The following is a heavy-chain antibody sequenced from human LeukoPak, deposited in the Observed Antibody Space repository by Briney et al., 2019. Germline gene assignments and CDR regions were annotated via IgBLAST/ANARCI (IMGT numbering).Heavy chain of an antibody. Sequence: ASVKVSCKASGYTFIAYFMHWVRQAPGQGLEWMGRINPNSGATNFAQKFQGRVTITRDTSASTAYMELSSLRSEDTAVYYCARPGSGWYYWGQGTLVTVSS. CDR2: INPNSGAT. CDR3: ARPGSGWYY. J-gene: IGHJ4*02. D-gene: IGHD6-19*01. CDR1: GYTFIAYF. V-gene: IGHV1-2*06.